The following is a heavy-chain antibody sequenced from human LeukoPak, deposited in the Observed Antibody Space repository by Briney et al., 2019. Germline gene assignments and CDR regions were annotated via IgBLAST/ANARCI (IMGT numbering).Heavy chain of an antibody. CDR2: INPNSGGT. CDR1: GYTFTGYY. CDR3: ARAAIEQWLANWFDP. D-gene: IGHD6-19*01. J-gene: IGHJ5*02. V-gene: IGHV1-2*02. Sequence: GASVQVSCKASGYTFTGYYMHWVRQAPGQGLEWMGWINPNSGGTNYAQKFQGRVTMTRDTSISTAYMELSRLRSDDTAVYYCARAAIEQWLANWFDPWGQGTLVTVSS.